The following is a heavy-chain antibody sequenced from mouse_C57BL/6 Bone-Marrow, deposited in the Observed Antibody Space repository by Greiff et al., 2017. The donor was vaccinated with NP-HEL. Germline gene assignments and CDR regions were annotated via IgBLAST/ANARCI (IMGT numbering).Heavy chain of an antibody. D-gene: IGHD2-4*01. V-gene: IGHV5-16*01. J-gene: IGHJ4*01. CDR1: GFTFSDYY. Sequence: EVQLQESEGGLVQPGSSMKLSCTASGFTFSDYYMAWVRQVPEKGLEWVANINYDGSSTYYLDSLKSRFIISRDNAKNILYLQMSSLKSEDTATYYCARALYDYGYAMDYWGQGTSVTVSS. CDR3: ARALYDYGYAMDY. CDR2: INYDGSST.